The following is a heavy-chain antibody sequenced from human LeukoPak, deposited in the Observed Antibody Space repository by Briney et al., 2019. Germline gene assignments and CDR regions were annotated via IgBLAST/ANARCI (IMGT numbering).Heavy chain of an antibody. CDR2: ISGSGGST. D-gene: IGHD1-26*01. CDR3: ARSGSFSPTYYFDY. V-gene: IGHV3-23*01. J-gene: IGHJ4*02. CDR1: GFTFSSYA. Sequence: QPGGSLRLSCAASGFTFSSYAMSWVRQAPGKGLEWVSGISGSGGSTYYADSVEGRFTISRDNSKNTLYLQMNSLRAEDTAVYYCARSGSFSPTYYFDYWGQGTLVTVSS.